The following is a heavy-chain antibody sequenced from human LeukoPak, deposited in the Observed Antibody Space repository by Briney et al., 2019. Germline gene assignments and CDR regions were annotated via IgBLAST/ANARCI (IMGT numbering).Heavy chain of an antibody. CDR1: GYSISSGYY. CDR3: ARGGPGDWNYEGYFDY. V-gene: IGHV4-38-2*02. J-gene: IGHJ4*02. CDR2: IYHSGST. Sequence: SSETLSLTCTVSGYSISSGYYWGWIRQPPGKGLEWIGSIYHSGSTYYNPSLKSRVTISVDTSKNQFSLKLSSVTAADTAVYYCARGGPGDWNYEGYFDYWGQGTLVTVSS. D-gene: IGHD1-7*01.